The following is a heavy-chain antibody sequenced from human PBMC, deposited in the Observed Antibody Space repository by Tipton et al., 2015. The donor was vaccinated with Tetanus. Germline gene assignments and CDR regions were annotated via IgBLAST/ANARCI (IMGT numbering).Heavy chain of an antibody. CDR2: IYNSGST. D-gene: IGHD1-26*01. CDR3: ARDQARGARGWNYFDY. J-gene: IGHJ4*02. V-gene: IGHV4-31*02. CDR1: GGSISSGGYY. Sequence: GLVKPSQTLSLTCTVSGGSISSGGYYWSWIRQHPGKGLEWIGDIYNSGSTYYNPSLKSRVTILVDTTKNQFSLKLKSVTAADTAVYCCARDQARGARGWNYFDYWGQGSLVAVSS.